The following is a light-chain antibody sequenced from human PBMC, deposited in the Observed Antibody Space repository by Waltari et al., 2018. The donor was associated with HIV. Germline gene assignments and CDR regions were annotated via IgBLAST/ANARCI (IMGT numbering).Light chain of an antibody. CDR1: SSDVGGYNY. CDR2: EVS. Sequence: QSALTQPASVSGSPGQSITISCTGTSSDVGGYNYVSWYQQYPGKAPKLMIYEVSYRPSVVSDRFSCSTSGNTASLTISGLQAEDEAEYYCSSFRSGSTLVVFGGGTKLTVL. V-gene: IGLV2-14*01. J-gene: IGLJ2*01. CDR3: SSFRSGSTLVV.